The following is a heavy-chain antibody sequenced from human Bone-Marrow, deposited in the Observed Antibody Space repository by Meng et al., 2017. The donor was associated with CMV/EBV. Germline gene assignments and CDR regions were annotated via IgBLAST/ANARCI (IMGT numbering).Heavy chain of an antibody. Sequence: ASVKVSCKASGYTFTGYYMHWVRQAPGQGLEWMGWMNPNSGNTDYAQKFQGRVTITRNTSISTAYMELSSLRSEDTAVYYCAREGQDYSNYVKKNYGMDVCGQGTTVIVSS. D-gene: IGHD4-11*01. J-gene: IGHJ6*02. V-gene: IGHV1-8*03. CDR1: GYTFTGYY. CDR2: MNPNSGNT. CDR3: AREGQDYSNYVKKNYGMDV.